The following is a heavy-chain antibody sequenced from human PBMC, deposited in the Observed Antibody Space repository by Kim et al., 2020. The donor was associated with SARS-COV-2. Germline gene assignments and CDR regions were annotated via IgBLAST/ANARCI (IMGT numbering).Heavy chain of an antibody. CDR3: ARDLAANYDSSGTSDY. J-gene: IGHJ4*02. CDR2: IYSGGST. D-gene: IGHD3-22*01. V-gene: IGHV3-53*01. CDR1: GFTVSSNY. Sequence: GGSLRLSCAASGFTVSSNYMSWVRQAPGKGLEWVSVIYSGGSTYYADSVKGRFTISRDNSKNTLYLQMNSLRAEDTAVYYCARDLAANYDSSGTSDYWGQGTLVTVSS.